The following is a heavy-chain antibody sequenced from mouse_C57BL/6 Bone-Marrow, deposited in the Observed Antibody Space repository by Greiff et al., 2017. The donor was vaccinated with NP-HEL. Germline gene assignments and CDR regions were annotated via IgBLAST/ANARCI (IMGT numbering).Heavy chain of an antibody. Sequence: VQLKQSGPELVKPGASVKIPCKASGYTFTDYNMDWVKQSHGKSLEWIGDINPNNGGTIYNQKFKGKATLTVDKSSSTAYMELRSLTSEDTAVYYCARHGGLRPWFAYWGQGTLVTVSA. D-gene: IGHD2-4*01. CDR2: INPNNGGT. CDR3: ARHGGLRPWFAY. V-gene: IGHV1-18*01. CDR1: GYTFTDYN. J-gene: IGHJ3*01.